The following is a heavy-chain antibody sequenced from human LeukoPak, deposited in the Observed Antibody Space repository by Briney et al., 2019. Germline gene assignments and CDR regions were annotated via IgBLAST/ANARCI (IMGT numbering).Heavy chain of an antibody. D-gene: IGHD1-7*01. CDR3: AKPVLGTFRGFDY. CDR2: VTGSGGWT. Sequence: GGSLRLSCAASGFTFRSYAMSWVRQAPGKGLEWVSAVTGSGGWTYYAGSVKGRFTISRDDSKNTLYLQMNSLRADDTAVYYCAKPVLGTFRGFDYWGQGALVTVSS. CDR1: GFTFRSYA. J-gene: IGHJ4*02. V-gene: IGHV3-23*01.